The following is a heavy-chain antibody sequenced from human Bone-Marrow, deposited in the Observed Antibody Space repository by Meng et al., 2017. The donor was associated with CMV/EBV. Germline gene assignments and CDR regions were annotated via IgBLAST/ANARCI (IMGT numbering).Heavy chain of an antibody. J-gene: IGHJ4*02. D-gene: IGHD2-15*01. Sequence: SETLSLTCAVYGGSLSNYYWSWIRQSPGKGLEWIGEINHRASPNYNPSLKSRVTISGDTSKNQFSLRLTSVTAADTAVYYCAIGRSCRGGGCYSDDYWGQGTLVTVSS. CDR3: AIGRSCRGGGCYSDDY. CDR1: GGSLSNYY. CDR2: INHRASP. V-gene: IGHV4-34*01.